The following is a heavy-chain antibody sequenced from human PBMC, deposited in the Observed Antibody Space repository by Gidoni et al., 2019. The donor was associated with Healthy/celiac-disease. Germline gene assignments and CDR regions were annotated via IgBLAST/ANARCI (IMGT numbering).Heavy chain of an antibody. CDR1: GFPFSSYA. V-gene: IGHV3-30-3*01. CDR2: RSYDGSNK. D-gene: IGHD4-4*01. Sequence: QVQLVESGGGVVQPGGSLRLSCAASGFPFSSYAMHWVRQAPGKGLEWVAVRSYDGSNKYYADSVKGRFTISRDNSKNTLYLQMNSLRAEDTAVYYCARGNGMTTVTAYYFDYWGQGTLVTVSS. J-gene: IGHJ4*02. CDR3: ARGNGMTTVTAYYFDY.